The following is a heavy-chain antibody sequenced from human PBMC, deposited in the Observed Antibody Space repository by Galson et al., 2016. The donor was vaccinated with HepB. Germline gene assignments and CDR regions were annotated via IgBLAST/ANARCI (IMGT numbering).Heavy chain of an antibody. J-gene: IGHJ4*02. CDR3: ASEILVHCRARSYHTGDH. V-gene: IGHV3-30-3*01. Sequence: SLRLSCAVSGFTFSRYVMYWVRQAPGKGLEWVAVLSYDGSNEYYADSVKGRFTISRDNSKNTLYLQMNSLRGEDTAVDYCASEILVHCRARSYHTGDHWGQGTLVTVSS. CDR2: LSYDGSNE. D-gene: IGHD2-15*01. CDR1: GFTFSRYV.